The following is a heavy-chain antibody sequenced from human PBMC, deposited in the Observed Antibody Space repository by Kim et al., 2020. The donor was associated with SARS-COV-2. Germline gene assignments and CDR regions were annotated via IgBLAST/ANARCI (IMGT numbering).Heavy chain of an antibody. Sequence: SFQGQVTISADKSISTAYLQWSSLKASDTAMYYCARHSQYSSSWYWFDPWGQGTLVTVSS. D-gene: IGHD6-13*01. V-gene: IGHV5-51*01. CDR3: ARHSQYSSSWYWFDP. J-gene: IGHJ5*02.